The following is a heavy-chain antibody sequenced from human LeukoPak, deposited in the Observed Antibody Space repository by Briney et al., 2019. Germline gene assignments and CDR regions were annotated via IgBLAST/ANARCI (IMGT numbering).Heavy chain of an antibody. D-gene: IGHD3-16*01. V-gene: IGHV4-31*03. J-gene: IGHJ4*02. CDR2: IYYSGST. Sequence: SETLSLTCTVSGGSISSGGYYWSWIRQHPGKGLEWIGYIYYSGSTYYNPSLKSRVTISVDTSKNQFSLKLSSVTAADTAVYYCARSSAVWGTTRYYFDYWGQGTLVTVSS. CDR3: ARSSAVWGTTRYYFDY. CDR1: GGSISSGGYY.